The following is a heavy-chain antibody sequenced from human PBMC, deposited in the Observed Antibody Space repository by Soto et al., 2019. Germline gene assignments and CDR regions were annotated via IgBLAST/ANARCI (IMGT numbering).Heavy chain of an antibody. CDR1: GGSISSYY. Sequence: QVQLQESRPGLVKPSETLSLTCTVSGGSISSYYWSWIRQPPGKGLEWIGYIYYSGSTNYNPSLKSRVTISVDTSKNQFSLKLSSVTAADTAVYYCARESGSGSYTFDYWGQGTLVTVSS. J-gene: IGHJ4*02. CDR2: IYYSGST. V-gene: IGHV4-59*01. CDR3: ARESGSGSYTFDY. D-gene: IGHD3-10*01.